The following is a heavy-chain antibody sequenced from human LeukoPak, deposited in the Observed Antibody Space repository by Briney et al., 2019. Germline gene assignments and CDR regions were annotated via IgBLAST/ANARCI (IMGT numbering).Heavy chain of an antibody. J-gene: IGHJ6*02. V-gene: IGHV3-74*01. CDR2: INSNGSST. Sequence: PGGSLRLSCAASGFTFSSYWMHWVRQAPGKGLVWVSRINSNGSSTSYADSVKGRFTISRDNAKNTLYLQMNSLRAEDTAVYYCAGTLLGIWFGTYYYYGMDVWGQGTTVTVSS. D-gene: IGHD3-10*01. CDR3: AGTLLGIWFGTYYYYGMDV. CDR1: GFTFSSYW.